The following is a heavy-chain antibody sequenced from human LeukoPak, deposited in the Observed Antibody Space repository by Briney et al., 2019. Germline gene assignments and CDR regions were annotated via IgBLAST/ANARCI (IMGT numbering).Heavy chain of an antibody. CDR1: GLSVISNY. J-gene: IGHJ3*02. CDR2: IYSGDNT. V-gene: IGHV3-53*01. Sequence: GGSLRLSCAASGLSVISNYMSWVRQAPGKGLEWISVIYSGDNTYYADSVKGRFTISRDNSENSPYLQMSSLRPEDTAVYYCAREREGYAFDIWGQGTLVTVSS. D-gene: IGHD5-24*01. CDR3: AREREGYAFDI.